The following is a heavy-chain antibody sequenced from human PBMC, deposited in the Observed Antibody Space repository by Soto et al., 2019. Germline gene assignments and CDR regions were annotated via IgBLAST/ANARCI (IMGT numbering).Heavy chain of an antibody. J-gene: IGHJ4*02. CDR2: ISYDGSNK. CDR3: AKDRARYCGGGSCYSIFDY. D-gene: IGHD2-15*01. V-gene: IGHV3-30*18. Sequence: GGSLRLSCAASGFTFGSYGMHWVRQAPGKGLEWVAVISYDGSNKYYADSVKGRFTISRDNSKNTLYLQMNSLRAEDTAVYYCAKDRARYCGGGSCYSIFDYWGQGTLVTVS. CDR1: GFTFGSYG.